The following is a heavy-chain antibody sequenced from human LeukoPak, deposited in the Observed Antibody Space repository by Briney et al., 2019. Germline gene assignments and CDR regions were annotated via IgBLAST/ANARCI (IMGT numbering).Heavy chain of an antibody. D-gene: IGHD2-15*01. V-gene: IGHV1-46*01. CDR2: INPSGGST. CDR1: GYTFTSYY. Sequence: ASVKVSCKASGYTFTSYYMHWVRQAPGQGLEWMGIINPSGGSTSYAQKLQGRVTMTRDMSTSTVYMELSSLRSEDTAVYYCAGVVAARGAFDIWGQGTMVTVSS. J-gene: IGHJ3*02. CDR3: AGVVAARGAFDI.